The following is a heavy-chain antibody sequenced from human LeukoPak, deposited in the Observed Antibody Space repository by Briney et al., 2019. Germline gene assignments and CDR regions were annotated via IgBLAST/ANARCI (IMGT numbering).Heavy chain of an antibody. V-gene: IGHV1-69*13. D-gene: IGHD3-22*01. J-gene: IGHJ1*01. CDR1: GGTFSSYA. CDR3: ATPPGYYDSSGYDLRH. Sequence: GASVKVSCKASGGTFSSYAISWVRQAPGQGLEWMGGIIPIFGTANYAQKFQGRVTITADESTSTAYMELSSLRSEDTAVYYCATPPGYYDSSGYDLRHWGQGTLVTVSS. CDR2: IIPIFGTA.